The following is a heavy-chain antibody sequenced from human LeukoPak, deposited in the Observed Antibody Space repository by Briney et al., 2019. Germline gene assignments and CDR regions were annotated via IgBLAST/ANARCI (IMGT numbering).Heavy chain of an antibody. V-gene: IGHV1-3*01. CDR3: AREMGVYENRGYYPAEYFPQ. J-gene: IGHJ1*01. Sequence: ASVKVSCKASGYTFTSYAMHWVRQAPGQRLEWMGWINAGNGNTKYSQKFQGRVTITRDTSASTAYMELSSLRSEDTAVYYCAREMGVYENRGYYPAEYFPQWGQGTPVPVPP. CDR2: INAGNGNT. CDR1: GYTFTSYA. D-gene: IGHD3-22*01.